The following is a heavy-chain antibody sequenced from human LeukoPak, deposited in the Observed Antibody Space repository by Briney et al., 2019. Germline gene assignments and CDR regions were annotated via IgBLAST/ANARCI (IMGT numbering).Heavy chain of an antibody. D-gene: IGHD6-19*01. J-gene: IGHJ5*02. CDR3: ARALAVAGTGGFDP. CDR2: ISLDGSTE. CDR1: GFSLSNFQ. V-gene: IGHV3-30-3*01. Sequence: GGSLRLSCVASGFSLSNFQMYWVRQAPGKGLEWVSIISLDGSTEFYADSVKGRFTISRDNAKNTLYLQMNSLRAEDTAVYYCARALAVAGTGGFDPWGQGTLVTVSS.